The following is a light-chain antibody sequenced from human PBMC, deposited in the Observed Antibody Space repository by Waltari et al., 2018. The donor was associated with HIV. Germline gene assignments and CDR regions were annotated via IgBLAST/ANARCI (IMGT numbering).Light chain of an antibody. CDR2: GAS. Sequence: DIKMTQSPSSLSASVGDRLTITCRARQTITSHLIWYQKIPGTAPTLLIFGASSLQSAFPARFSGSGSGTDFTLTVSSLHPEAFATYFCQPTFRIPQTFGQGPRVDI. CDR3: QPTFRIPQT. J-gene: IGKJ5*01. CDR1: QTITSH. V-gene: IGKV1-39*01.